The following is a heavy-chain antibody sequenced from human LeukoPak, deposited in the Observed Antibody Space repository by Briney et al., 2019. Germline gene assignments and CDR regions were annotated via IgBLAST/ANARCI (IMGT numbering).Heavy chain of an antibody. CDR3: ASSGSIAARQFWFDP. CDR2: IYYSGST. Sequence: SETLSLTCTVSGGSISSSSYYWGWIRQPPGKGLEWIGSIYYSGSTNYNPSLKSRVTMSVDTSKNQFSLKLSSVTAADTAVYYCASSGSIAARQFWFDPWGQGTLVTVSS. D-gene: IGHD6-6*01. V-gene: IGHV4-39*07. J-gene: IGHJ5*02. CDR1: GGSISSSSYY.